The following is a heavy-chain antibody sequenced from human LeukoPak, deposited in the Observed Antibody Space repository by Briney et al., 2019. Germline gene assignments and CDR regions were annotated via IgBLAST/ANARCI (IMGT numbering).Heavy chain of an antibody. CDR3: ARDVVPKDIVVVAGLRKYYYYYMDV. CDR1: GYTFTGYY. D-gene: IGHD2-2*01. J-gene: IGHJ6*03. Sequence: ASVKVSCKASGYTFTGYYMHWVRQAPGQGLEWMGWINPTSGCTNYAQKLQGRVTMTRDTSISTAYMELSRLRSEDTAVYYYARDVVPKDIVVVAGLRKYYYYYMDVWRKGTTVSVSS. V-gene: IGHV1-2*02. CDR2: INPTSGCT.